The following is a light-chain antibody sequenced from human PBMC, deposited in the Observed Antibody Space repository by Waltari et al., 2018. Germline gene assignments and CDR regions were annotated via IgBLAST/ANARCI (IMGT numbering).Light chain of an antibody. CDR2: DVS. Sequence: QSALTQPRSVSGSPGPSGTIPCTGTSSDVGGYNYVSWYQQHPGKAPTLNIYDVSTRPSGVPDLFSGSRSGNSASLTISGLQAEDEADYYCCSYAGSLRVFGGGTKLTVL. CDR1: SSDVGGYNY. CDR3: CSYAGSLRV. J-gene: IGLJ2*01. V-gene: IGLV2-11*01.